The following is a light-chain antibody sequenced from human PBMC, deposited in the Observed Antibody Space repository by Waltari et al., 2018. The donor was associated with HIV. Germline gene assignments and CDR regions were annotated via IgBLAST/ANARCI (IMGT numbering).Light chain of an antibody. CDR3: SSYTRSSTL. V-gene: IGLV2-14*01. CDR2: DVS. Sequence: QSALTQPASVSGSPGQSITIPCTGTTSDVGGKNYVSWYQKHPGKAPKLLIYDVSNRPSWVSKRFSGSKSGNTASLTISGLQAEDEADYYCSSYTRSSTLFGGGTKLTVL. CDR1: TSDVGGKNY. J-gene: IGLJ2*01.